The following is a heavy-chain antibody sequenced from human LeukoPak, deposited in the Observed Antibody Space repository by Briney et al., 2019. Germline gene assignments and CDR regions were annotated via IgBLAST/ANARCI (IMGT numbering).Heavy chain of an antibody. CDR3: ARDLRYCSSASCSENGAFDI. J-gene: IGHJ3*02. CDR1: GFTFSSYS. V-gene: IGHV3-21*01. CDR2: ISSSGSFI. D-gene: IGHD2-2*01. Sequence: PGGSLRLSCAASGFTFSSYSMNWVRQAPGEGLEWVSSISSSGSFIYYADSVKGRFTISRDNARNSLFPQMNSLRAEDTAVYYCARDLRYCSSASCSENGAFDIWGQGTMVTVSS.